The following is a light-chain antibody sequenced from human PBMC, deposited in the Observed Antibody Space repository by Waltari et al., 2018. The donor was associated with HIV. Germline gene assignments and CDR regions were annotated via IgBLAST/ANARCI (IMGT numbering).Light chain of an antibody. V-gene: IGLV1-40*01. CDR1: RTNIGAGYD. Sequence: QSVLTQPPSVSGAPGQRVTISCTGSRTNIGAGYDVHWYQQLPGTAPKLLIFRTFIRPSGVPDRFSGSKSGTSASLAITGLQAEDEADFYCQSYDTSLGGWVFGGGTKLTVL. CDR3: QSYDTSLGGWV. J-gene: IGLJ3*02. CDR2: RTF.